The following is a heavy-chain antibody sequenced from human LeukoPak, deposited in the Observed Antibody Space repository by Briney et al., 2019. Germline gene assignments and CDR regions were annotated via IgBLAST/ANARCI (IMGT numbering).Heavy chain of an antibody. V-gene: IGHV4-34*01. Sequence: SETLSLTCAVYGGSFSGYYWSWIRQPPGKGLEWIGEINHSGSTNYNPSLKSRVTISVDTSKNQFFLKLSSVTAADTAVYYCARDSIAAAGTYYYGMDVWGQGTTVTVSS. CDR2: INHSGST. CDR3: ARDSIAAAGTYYYGMDV. CDR1: GGSFSGYY. J-gene: IGHJ6*02. D-gene: IGHD6-13*01.